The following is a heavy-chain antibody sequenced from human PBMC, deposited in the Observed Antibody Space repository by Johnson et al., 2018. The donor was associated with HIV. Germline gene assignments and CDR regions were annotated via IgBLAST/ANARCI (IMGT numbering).Heavy chain of an antibody. J-gene: IGHJ3*02. Sequence: QVQLVESGGGVVQPGRSLRLSCAASGFTFSSYAMHWVRQAPGKGLEWVAVISYDGSNKYYADSVKGRLTISRDNAKNSLYLQMNSLRAEDTAVYYCARDTWIFGVVIERSDAFDIWGQGTMVTVSS. CDR1: GFTFSSYA. V-gene: IGHV3-30*04. D-gene: IGHD3-3*01. CDR3: ARDTWIFGVVIERSDAFDI. CDR2: ISYDGSNK.